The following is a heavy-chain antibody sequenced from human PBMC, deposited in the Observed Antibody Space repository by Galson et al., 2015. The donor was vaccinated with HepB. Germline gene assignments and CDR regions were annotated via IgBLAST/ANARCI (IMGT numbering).Heavy chain of an antibody. CDR3: TRVPGIFVVPAAYFDP. Sequence: ETLSLTCAVSGDSIGTTNWWSWVRQSPGKGLEWIGEVYHTGKTKYNPSLESRVTISVDRSKNHFSLKVTSVIAADTAVYYCTRVPGIFVVPAAYFDPWGQGTLVTVSS. CDR2: VYHTGKT. D-gene: IGHD2-2*01. V-gene: IGHV4-4*02. CDR1: GDSIGTTNW. J-gene: IGHJ4*02.